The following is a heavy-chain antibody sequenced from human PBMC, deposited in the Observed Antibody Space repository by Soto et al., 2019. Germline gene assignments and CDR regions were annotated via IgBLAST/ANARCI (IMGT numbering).Heavy chain of an antibody. CDR3: ARVRRSSGYYYGY. Sequence: ASVKVSCKASGYTYTSYYMHCVRQPPGQGREWMGIINPTGGSTSTAPKSKGRLSMPRDTSTSTGYMGPSSLRSQDTALYYCARVRRSSGYYYGYWGRATAVTVSS. CDR2: INPTGGST. J-gene: IGHJ4*02. CDR1: GYTYTSYY. V-gene: IGHV1-46*01. D-gene: IGHD3-22*01.